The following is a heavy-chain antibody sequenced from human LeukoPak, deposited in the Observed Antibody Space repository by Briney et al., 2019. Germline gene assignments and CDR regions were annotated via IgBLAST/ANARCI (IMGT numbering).Heavy chain of an antibody. CDR2: IYYTGST. D-gene: IGHD2-2*01. CDR1: GGSISSSSYY. CDR3: ARKPATELDY. V-gene: IGHV4-39*01. Sequence: RASETLSLTCTVSGGSISSSSYYWGWIRQPPGKGLEWIGNIYYTGSTYYNPSLKSRVTISVDTSKNQFSLKLSSVTAADTAVYYCARKPATELDYWGQGTLVTVSS. J-gene: IGHJ4*02.